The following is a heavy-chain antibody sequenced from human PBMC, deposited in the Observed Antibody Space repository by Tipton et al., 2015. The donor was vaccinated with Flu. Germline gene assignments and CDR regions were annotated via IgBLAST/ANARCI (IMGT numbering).Heavy chain of an antibody. CDR1: GFTFSSYE. CDR2: ISSSGGTI. Sequence: SLRLSCAASGFTFSSYEMNWVRQAPGKGPEWVSYISSSGGTIYYADSVRGRFTISRDNAKNSLYLQMNSLRGEDSAVYYCGRAIGGSNSYWGQGTLVTVSS. D-gene: IGHD1-14*01. J-gene: IGHJ4*02. V-gene: IGHV3-48*03. CDR3: GRAIGGSNSY.